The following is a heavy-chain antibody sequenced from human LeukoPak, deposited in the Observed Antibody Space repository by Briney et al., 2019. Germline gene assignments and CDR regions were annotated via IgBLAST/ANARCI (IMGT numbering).Heavy chain of an antibody. Sequence: GRSLRLSCAASGFTFSSYGMHWVRQAPGKGLEWVAVISYDGSNKYYADSVKGRFTISRDNSKNTLYLQMNSLRAEDTAVYYCAKDWGMVRGVINLFDYWGQGTLVTVSS. CDR3: AKDWGMVRGVINLFDY. V-gene: IGHV3-30*18. J-gene: IGHJ4*02. CDR2: ISYDGSNK. CDR1: GFTFSSYG. D-gene: IGHD3-10*01.